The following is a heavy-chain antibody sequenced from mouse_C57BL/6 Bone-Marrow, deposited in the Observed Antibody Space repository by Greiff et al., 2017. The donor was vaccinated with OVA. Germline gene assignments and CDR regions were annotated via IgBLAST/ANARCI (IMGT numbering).Heavy chain of an antibody. Sequence: QVQLQQSGPELVKPGASVKLSCKASGYTFTSYDINWVKQRPGQGLEWIGWLYPRDGSTKYNEKFKGKATLTVDTSSSTAYMELHSLTSEDSAVYFCARRGTVVDWYFDVWGTGTTVTVSS. V-gene: IGHV1-85*01. CDR2: LYPRDGST. CDR3: ARRGTVVDWYFDV. CDR1: GYTFTSYD. D-gene: IGHD1-1*01. J-gene: IGHJ1*03.